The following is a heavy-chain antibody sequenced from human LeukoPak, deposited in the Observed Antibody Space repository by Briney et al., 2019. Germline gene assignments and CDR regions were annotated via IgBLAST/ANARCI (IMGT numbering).Heavy chain of an antibody. J-gene: IGHJ4*02. V-gene: IGHV4-34*01. D-gene: IGHD6-13*01. CDR1: GGSFSGYY. Sequence: SETLSLTCAVYGGSFSGYYWSWLRQPPGKGLEWIGEFNHSGSTNYNPSLKSRVTISVDTSKNQFSLKLSSVTAADTAVYYCARHHPPLDSSSGYAREYYFDCWGQGTLVTVSS. CDR3: ARHHPPLDSSSGYAREYYFDC. CDR2: FNHSGST.